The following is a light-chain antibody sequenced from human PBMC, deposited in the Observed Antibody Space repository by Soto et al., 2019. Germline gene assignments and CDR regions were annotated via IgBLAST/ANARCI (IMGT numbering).Light chain of an antibody. Sequence: DIQMTQSPSSLSASAGDRVTITCRASQSIVSYLNWYQQKPGKAPNLLIYAASSLQSGVPSRFSGSGSGTDFPLTISRLQPEDFATYYWQQSYDPVWTFGQGTKVEIK. CDR1: QSIVSY. V-gene: IGKV1-39*01. CDR3: QQSYDPVWT. J-gene: IGKJ1*01. CDR2: AAS.